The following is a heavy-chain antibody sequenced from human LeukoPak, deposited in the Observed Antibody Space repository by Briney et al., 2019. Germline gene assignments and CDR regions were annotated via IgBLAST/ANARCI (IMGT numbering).Heavy chain of an antibody. D-gene: IGHD3-16*01. J-gene: IGHJ4*02. CDR1: GFTFSSYW. V-gene: IGHV3-7*01. CDR2: IKQDGSEK. CDR3: AKDLLGGVIGPHDY. Sequence: PGGSLRLSCAASGFTFSSYWMSWVRQAPGKGLEWVANIKQDGSEKYYADSVKGRFTISRDNSKNTLYLQMNSLRAEDTAVYYCAKDLLGGVIGPHDYWGQGTLVTVSS.